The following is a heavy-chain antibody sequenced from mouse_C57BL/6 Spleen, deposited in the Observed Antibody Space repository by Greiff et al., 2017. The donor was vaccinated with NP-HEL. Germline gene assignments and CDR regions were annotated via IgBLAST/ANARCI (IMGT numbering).Heavy chain of an antibody. J-gene: IGHJ4*01. Sequence: EVQLVESGGGLVKPGGSLKLSCAASGFTFSSYAMSWVRQTPEKRLEWVATISDGGSYTYYPDNVKGRFTISRDTAKNNLYLQMSHLKSEDTAMYYCARVYYSNYGAMDYWGQGTSVTVSS. CDR2: ISDGGSYT. CDR3: ARVYYSNYGAMDY. CDR1: GFTFSSYA. D-gene: IGHD2-5*01. V-gene: IGHV5-4*01.